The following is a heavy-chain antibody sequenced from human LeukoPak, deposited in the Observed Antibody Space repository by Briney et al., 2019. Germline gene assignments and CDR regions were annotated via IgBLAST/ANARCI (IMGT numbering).Heavy chain of an antibody. J-gene: IGHJ4*02. Sequence: SETLSLTCTVSGGSMSSNYWSWIRQPPGKGLEWIGCMYYSGSTNYNPSLKSRVTISVDTPKNQFFLKLTSVTTADTAVYFCARGRIGGANWGQGTLVTVSS. CDR3: ARGRIGGAN. CDR1: GGSMSSNY. D-gene: IGHD4-23*01. V-gene: IGHV4-59*01. CDR2: MYYSGST.